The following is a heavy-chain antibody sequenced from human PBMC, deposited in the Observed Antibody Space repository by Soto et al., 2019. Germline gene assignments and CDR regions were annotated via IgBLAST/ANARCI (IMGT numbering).Heavy chain of an antibody. CDR1: GGSISSYY. CDR2: IYYRGST. D-gene: IGHD3-3*01. J-gene: IGHJ6*02. Sequence: SETLSLTCTVSGGSISSYYWSWIRQPPGKGLEWIGYIYYRGSTNNNPSRKRRVTISVDTTNNQFALKLSTVTAADTAVYYCARDRTYYDFWSGYLGRGGGIDVWGQGTTVTVSS. V-gene: IGHV4-59*01. CDR3: ARDRTYYDFWSGYLGRGGGIDV.